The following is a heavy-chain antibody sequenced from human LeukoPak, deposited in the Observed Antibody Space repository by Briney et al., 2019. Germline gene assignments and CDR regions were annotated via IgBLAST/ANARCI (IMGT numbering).Heavy chain of an antibody. Sequence: SETLSLTCTVSGGSISSSSYYWGWIRQPPGKGLEWIGSIYYSGSTYYNPSLKSRVTISVDTSKNQFSLKLSSVTATDTAVYYCARHRAMGRFLEWFVWFDPWGQGTLVTVSS. CDR2: IYYSGST. CDR1: GGSISSSSYY. V-gene: IGHV4-39*01. D-gene: IGHD3-3*01. CDR3: ARHRAMGRFLEWFVWFDP. J-gene: IGHJ5*02.